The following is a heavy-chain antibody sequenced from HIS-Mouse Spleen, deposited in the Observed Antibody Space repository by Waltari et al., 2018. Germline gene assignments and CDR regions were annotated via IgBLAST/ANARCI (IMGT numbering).Heavy chain of an antibody. D-gene: IGHD7-27*01. Sequence: EVQLVQSGGGLVKPGGSLRLSCAASGFTFSSYSMNWVRQAPGKGLEGVSSISSSSSYIYYADSVKGRFTISRDNAKNSLYLQMNSLRAEDTAVYYCARRLLTGDAFDIWGQGTMVTVSS. J-gene: IGHJ3*02. V-gene: IGHV3-21*01. CDR3: ARRLLTGDAFDI. CDR1: GFTFSSYS. CDR2: ISSSSSYI.